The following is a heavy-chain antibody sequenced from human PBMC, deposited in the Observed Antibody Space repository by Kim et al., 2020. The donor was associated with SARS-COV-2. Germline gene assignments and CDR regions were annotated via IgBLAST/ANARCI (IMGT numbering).Heavy chain of an antibody. D-gene: IGHD3-3*01. CDR1: GFTFGIYS. Sequence: GGSLRLSCAASGFTFGIYSMNWVRQTPGGGLEWVSSISSTSTYIYYADSVKGRFTVSRDNAGNSLYLQMNSLGAEDTAIYYCARDQKRSDDGKDGVHYGMDVWGQGTTVTVSS. CDR3: ARDQKRSDDGKDGVHYGMDV. V-gene: IGHV3-21*01. CDR2: ISSTSTYI. J-gene: IGHJ6*02.